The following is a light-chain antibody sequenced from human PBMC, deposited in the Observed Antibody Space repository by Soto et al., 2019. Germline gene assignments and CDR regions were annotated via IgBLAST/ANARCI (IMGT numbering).Light chain of an antibody. J-gene: IGLJ1*01. Sequence: QSVLTQPASVSGSPGQSITISCTGTSTDIGAYNYVSWYQQHPGKAPKLLIYEVTNRPSGVSNRFSGSKSDNTASLTISGLQAEDEANYYCNSYTTLSNRVFGTGTKVTVL. CDR2: EVT. CDR3: NSYTTLSNRV. V-gene: IGLV2-14*01. CDR1: STDIGAYNY.